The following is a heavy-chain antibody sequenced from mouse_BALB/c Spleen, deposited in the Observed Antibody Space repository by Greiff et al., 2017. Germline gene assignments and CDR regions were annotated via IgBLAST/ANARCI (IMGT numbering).Heavy chain of an antibody. CDR3: TGRSTMITRGFAY. Sequence: VQLKESGGGLVQPGGSMKLSCVASGFTFSNYWMNWVRQSPEKGLEWVAEIRLKSNNYATHYAESVKGRFTISRDDSKSSVYLQMNNLRAEDTGIYYCTGRSTMITRGFAYWGQGTLVTVSA. CDR1: GFTFSNYW. D-gene: IGHD2-4*01. CDR2: IRLKSNNYAT. V-gene: IGHV6-6*02. J-gene: IGHJ3*01.